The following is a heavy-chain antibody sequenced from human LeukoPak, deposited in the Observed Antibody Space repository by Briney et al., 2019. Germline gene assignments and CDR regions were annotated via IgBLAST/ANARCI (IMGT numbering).Heavy chain of an antibody. CDR2: ISPDNGNT. J-gene: IGHJ4*02. D-gene: IGHD5-24*01. V-gene: IGHV1-18*01. Sequence: ASVKVSCKASGYTFTNYGINWVRQASGQGLEWMGWISPDNGNTKYAQKFQGRLTMTTDRSTSTAYMALRSLGSDDTAVYYCARDHVELAPPLLYWGQGTLVTVSS. CDR3: ARDHVELAPPLLY. CDR1: GYTFTNYG.